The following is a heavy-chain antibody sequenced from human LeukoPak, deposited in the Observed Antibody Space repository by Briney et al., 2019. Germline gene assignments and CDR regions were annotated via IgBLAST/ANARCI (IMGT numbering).Heavy chain of an antibody. Sequence: SETLSLTCTVSGGSISSYYWSWIRQPPGKGLEWIGYIYYSGSTNYNPSLKSRVTISVDTSKNQFSLKLSSVTAADTAVYYCARDRGYSGDAFDIWGQGTMVTVSS. CDR1: GGSISSYY. V-gene: IGHV4-59*01. J-gene: IGHJ3*02. CDR3: ARDRGYSGDAFDI. CDR2: IYYSGST. D-gene: IGHD6-13*01.